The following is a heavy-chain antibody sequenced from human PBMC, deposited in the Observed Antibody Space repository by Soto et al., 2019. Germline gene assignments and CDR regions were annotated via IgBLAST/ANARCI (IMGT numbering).Heavy chain of an antibody. Sequence: PGGSLRLSCAASGFTFSSYWMSWVRQAPGKGLEWVANIKQDGSEKYYVDSVKGRFTISRDNAKNSLYLQMNSLRAEDTAVYYCANSCIQLWSYDAFDIWGQGTMVTVSS. V-gene: IGHV3-7*05. J-gene: IGHJ3*02. CDR1: GFTFSSYW. CDR3: ANSCIQLWSYDAFDI. CDR2: IKQDGSEK. D-gene: IGHD5-18*01.